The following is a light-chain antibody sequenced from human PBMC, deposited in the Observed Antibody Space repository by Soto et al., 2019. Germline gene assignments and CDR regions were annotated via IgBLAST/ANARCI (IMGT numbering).Light chain of an antibody. Sequence: QSALTQPASVSGSPGQSITISCTGTSGDVGTYKLVSWYQHHPGKVPRLMIYEGTKRPSGVSDRFSGSKSGNTASLTISGLQAEDEADYYSCSYAGSSTFVVFAGGTKVTVL. J-gene: IGLJ2*01. V-gene: IGLV2-23*03. CDR1: SGDVGTYKL. CDR3: CSYAGSSTFVV. CDR2: EGT.